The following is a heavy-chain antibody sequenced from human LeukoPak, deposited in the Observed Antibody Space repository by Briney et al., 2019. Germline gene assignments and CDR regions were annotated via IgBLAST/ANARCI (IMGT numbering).Heavy chain of an antibody. CDR1: GGSISSYY. Sequence: PSETLSLTCTVSGGSISSYYWSWIRQPPGKGLELIGYIYYSGSTNYNPSLKSRVTISVDTSKNQFSLKLSSVTAADTAVYYCAKDQEGAFDIWGQGTMVTVSS. CDR2: IYYSGST. J-gene: IGHJ3*02. V-gene: IGHV4-59*12. CDR3: AKDQEGAFDI.